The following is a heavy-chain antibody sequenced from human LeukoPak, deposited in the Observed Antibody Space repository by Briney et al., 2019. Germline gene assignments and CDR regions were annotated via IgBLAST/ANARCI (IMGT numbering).Heavy chain of an antibody. CDR1: GGSISSSSYY. CDR3: ARESGGPEVYYMDV. J-gene: IGHJ6*03. Sequence: SETLSLTCTVSGGSISSSSYYWGWIRQPPGKGLEWIGSIYYSGSTYYNPSLKSRVTISVDTSKNQFSLKLSSVTAADTAVYYCARESGGPEVYYMDVWGKGTTVTVSS. CDR2: IYYSGST. D-gene: IGHD3-10*01. V-gene: IGHV4-39*07.